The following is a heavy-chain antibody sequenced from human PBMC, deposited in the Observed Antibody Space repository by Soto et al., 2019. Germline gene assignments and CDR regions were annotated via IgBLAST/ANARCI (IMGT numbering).Heavy chain of an antibody. CDR1: GYSFATYG. Sequence: ASVKVSCKASGYSFATYGFSWVRQAPGQGLECVGWISAHNGDTHYSQKFQGRVTLTTDTSTNTGYMELRSLTSDDTAIYYCARDLGMVRGVISRSYHYGMDVWGQGTTVTVSS. CDR3: ARDLGMVRGVISRSYHYGMDV. J-gene: IGHJ6*02. D-gene: IGHD3-10*01. CDR2: ISAHNGDT. V-gene: IGHV1-18*04.